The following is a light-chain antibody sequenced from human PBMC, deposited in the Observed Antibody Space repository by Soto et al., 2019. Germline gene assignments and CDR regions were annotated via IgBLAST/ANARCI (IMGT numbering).Light chain of an antibody. CDR1: SSDVGGYNY. J-gene: IGLJ1*01. Sequence: QSALTQPASVSGSPGQSITISCTGTSSDVGGYNYVSWYQQHPGKAPKLMIYDVSNRPSGVSNRFSGSTSGNTASLTISGLQAEYEADYYCSSYTSSSTLNVFGTGTKLTVL. V-gene: IGLV2-14*01. CDR2: DVS. CDR3: SSYTSSSTLNV.